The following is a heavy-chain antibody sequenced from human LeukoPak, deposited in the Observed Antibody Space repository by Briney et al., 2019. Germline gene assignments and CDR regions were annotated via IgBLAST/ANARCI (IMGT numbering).Heavy chain of an antibody. CDR2: IYSGGST. J-gene: IGHJ4*02. Sequence: GGSLRLSCAASGFTVSSNYMSWVRQAPGKGLEWVSVIYSGGSTYYADSVKGRFTISRDNSKNTLYLQMNSLRAEDTAVYYCARDPSYYYDSSGYYKSGGGYWGQGTLVTVSS. V-gene: IGHV3-66*01. CDR3: ARDPSYYYDSSGYYKSGGGY. D-gene: IGHD3-22*01. CDR1: GFTVSSNY.